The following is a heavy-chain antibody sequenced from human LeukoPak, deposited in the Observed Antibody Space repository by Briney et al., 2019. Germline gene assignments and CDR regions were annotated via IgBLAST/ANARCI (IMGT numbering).Heavy chain of an antibody. J-gene: IGHJ3*02. CDR3: ARDYGDYPWIAFDI. D-gene: IGHD4-17*01. V-gene: IGHV1-69*13. CDR2: IIPIFGTA. CDR1: GGTFSSYA. Sequence: ASVKVSCKASGGTFSSYAISWVRQAPGQGLEWMGGIIPIFGTANYAQKFQGRVTITADESTNTAYMELRSLRSDDTAVYYCARDYGDYPWIAFDIWGQGTMVTVSS.